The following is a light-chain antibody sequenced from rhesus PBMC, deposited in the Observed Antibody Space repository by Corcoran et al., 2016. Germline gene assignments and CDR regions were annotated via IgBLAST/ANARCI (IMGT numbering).Light chain of an antibody. CDR1: QGISSC. CDR3: QQYDDLPRT. Sequence: DIQMTQSPSSLSASVGDKVTITCHASQGISSCLAWYQRKPGKAPRPLIYYAYSLQSGVPSRFSGSGSGTDYTRTLSSLQPEDVATYDCQQYDDLPRTFGQGTKVEIK. J-gene: IGKJ1*01. CDR2: YAY. V-gene: IGKV1-19*01.